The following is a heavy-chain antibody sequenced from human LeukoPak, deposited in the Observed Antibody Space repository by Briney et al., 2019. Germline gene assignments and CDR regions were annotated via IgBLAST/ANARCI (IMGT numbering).Heavy chain of an antibody. V-gene: IGHV1-69*13. CDR1: GGTFSSYA. CDR2: IIPIFGTA. Sequence: GASVKVSCKASGGTFSSYAISWVRQAPGQGLEWMGGIIPIFGTANYAQKFQGRVTITADESTSTAYMELSSLRSEDTAVYYCASFMEVRGVPSLGWGQETLVTFSS. D-gene: IGHD3-10*01. J-gene: IGHJ4*02. CDR3: ASFMEVRGVPSLG.